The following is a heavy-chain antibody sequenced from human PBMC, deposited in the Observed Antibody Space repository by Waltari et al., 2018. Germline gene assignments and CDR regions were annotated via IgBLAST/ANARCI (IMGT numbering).Heavy chain of an antibody. V-gene: IGHV3-66*02. J-gene: IGHJ4*02. CDR1: GFSVSSNY. CDR2: IYGGTST. Sequence: EVQLVESGGGLVQPGGSLRLSCAGSGFSVSSNYMNWVRQTPGKGLEWVSIIYGGTSTYYADSVNGRFSISRDNSKNTLHLQMNSLIAEDTAVYVCSYGRFEYWGQGTLVTVSS. D-gene: IGHD5-18*01. CDR3: SYGRFEY.